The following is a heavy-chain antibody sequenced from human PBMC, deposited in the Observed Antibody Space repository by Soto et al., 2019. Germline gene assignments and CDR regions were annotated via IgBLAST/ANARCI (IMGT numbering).Heavy chain of an antibody. Sequence: ASVKVSCKASGGTFSSYTISWVRQAPGQGLEWMGRIIPILGIANYAQKFQGRVTITADKSTSTAYMELSSLRSEDTAVYYCARGQHAVVDIVATINSQLEPPRDYYYYMDVWGKGTTVTVSS. J-gene: IGHJ6*03. D-gene: IGHD5-12*01. CDR3: ARGQHAVVDIVATINSQLEPPRDYYYYMDV. V-gene: IGHV1-69*02. CDR2: IIPILGIA. CDR1: GGTFSSYT.